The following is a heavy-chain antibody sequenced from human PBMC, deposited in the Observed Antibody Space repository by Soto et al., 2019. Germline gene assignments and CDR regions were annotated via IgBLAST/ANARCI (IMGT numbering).Heavy chain of an antibody. D-gene: IGHD3-16*01. V-gene: IGHV4-59*01. CDR2: IYYSGST. CDR3: ARVLFGSTCCFDP. J-gene: IGHJ5*02. Sequence: TLSLTCTVSGGSISSYYWSWIRQPPGKGLEWIGYIYYSGSTNYNPSLKSRVTISVDTSKNQFSLKLSSVTAADTAVYYCARVLFGSTCCFDPCGQAILVTLSS. CDR1: GGSISSYY.